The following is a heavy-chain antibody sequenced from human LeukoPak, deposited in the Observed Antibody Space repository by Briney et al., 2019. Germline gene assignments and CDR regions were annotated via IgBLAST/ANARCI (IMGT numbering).Heavy chain of an antibody. CDR2: IYYSGST. D-gene: IGHD4-23*01. J-gene: IGHJ6*04. CDR1: GGSISSYY. CDR3: ARERAVTDV. Sequence: SETLSLTCTVSGGSISSYYWSWIRQPPGKGLEWIGYIYYSGSTNYNPSLKSRVTISVDTSKNQFSLKLSSVTAADTAVYYCARERAVTDVWGKGTTVTVSS. V-gene: IGHV4-59*01.